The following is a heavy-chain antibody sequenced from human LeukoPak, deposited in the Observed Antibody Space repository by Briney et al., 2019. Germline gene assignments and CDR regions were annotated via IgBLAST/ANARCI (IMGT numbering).Heavy chain of an antibody. D-gene: IGHD2-2*01. CDR3: ARDRRGYCSSTSCFLDI. J-gene: IGHJ3*02. CDR1: GGTFSRYA. V-gene: IGHV1-69*05. CDR2: IIPIFGTA. Sequence: ASVKVSCKASGGTFSRYAISWVRQAPGQGLEWMGGIIPIFGTANYAQKFQGRVTITTDESTSTAYMELSSLRSEDTAVYYCARDRRGYCSSTSCFLDIWGQGTMVTVSS.